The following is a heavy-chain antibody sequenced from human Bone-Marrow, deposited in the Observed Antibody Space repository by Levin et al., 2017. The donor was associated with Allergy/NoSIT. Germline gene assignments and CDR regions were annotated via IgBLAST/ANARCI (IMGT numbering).Heavy chain of an antibody. CDR2: FNPLTDTS. CDR1: GYTFTHSF. J-gene: IGHJ4*02. D-gene: IGHD2/OR15-2a*01. CDR3: ARGNSYTSIDN. V-gene: IGHV1-46*01. Sequence: GESLKISCKTSGYTFTHSFIYWVRQAPGQGLQWMAMFNPLTDTSNYPQKFQGRVTLAGDTSTTTAFLDVSGLTSEDTAVYYCARGNSYTSIDNWGQGSLVTVSP.